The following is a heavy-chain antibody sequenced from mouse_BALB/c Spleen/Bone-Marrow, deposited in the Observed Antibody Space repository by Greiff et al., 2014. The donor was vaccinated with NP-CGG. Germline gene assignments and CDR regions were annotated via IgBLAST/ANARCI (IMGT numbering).Heavy chain of an antibody. D-gene: IGHD3-3*01. J-gene: IGHJ4*01. CDR3: ARQGGTEYYAMDY. CDR2: ISNGGGST. V-gene: IGHV5-12*02. Sequence: EVQLQESGGGLVQPGGSLKLSCATSGFTFSDYYMYWVRQTPEKRLEWVAYISNGGGSTYYPDTVKGRFTISRDNAKNTLYLQMSRLKSEDTAMHYCARQGGTEYYAMDYWGQGTSVTVSS. CDR1: GFTFSDYY.